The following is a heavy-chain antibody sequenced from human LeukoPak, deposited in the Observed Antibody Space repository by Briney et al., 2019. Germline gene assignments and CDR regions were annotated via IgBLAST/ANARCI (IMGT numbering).Heavy chain of an antibody. D-gene: IGHD2-15*01. Sequence: SVKVSCKASGFTFTSSAVRWVRQARGQRLEWIGWIVVGSGNTNYAQKFQERVTITRDMSTSTAYMELSSLRSEDTAVYYCAADPCSGGSCPYYYYGMDVWGQGTTVTVSS. CDR2: IVVGSGNT. CDR3: AADPCSGGSCPYYYYGMDV. V-gene: IGHV1-58*01. J-gene: IGHJ6*02. CDR1: GFTFTSSA.